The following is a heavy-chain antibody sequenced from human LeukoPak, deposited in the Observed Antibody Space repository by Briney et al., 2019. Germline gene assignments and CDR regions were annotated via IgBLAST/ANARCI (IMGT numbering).Heavy chain of an antibody. CDR2: ISSSSSTI. V-gene: IGHV3-48*01. D-gene: IGHD5-12*01. CDR3: ARGLATTPATVDV. CDR1: GFTFSSYS. J-gene: IGHJ6*04. Sequence: GGSLRLSCAASGFTFSSYSMNWVRQAPGKGLEWVSYISSSSSTIYYADSVKGRFTISGDNAKNSLYLQMNSLRAEDTAVYYCARGLATTPATVDVWGKGTTVTVSS.